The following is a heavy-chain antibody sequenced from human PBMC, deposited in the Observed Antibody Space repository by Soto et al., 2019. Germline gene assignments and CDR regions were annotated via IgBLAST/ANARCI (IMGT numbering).Heavy chain of an antibody. CDR1: GGTFSSYT. J-gene: IGHJ6*02. CDR2: IIPILGIA. CDR3: ARAGYCSSTSCYVSWGYYYYGVDV. D-gene: IGHD2-2*01. V-gene: IGHV1-69*02. Sequence: QVQLVQSGAEVKKPGSSVKVSCKASGGTFSSYTISWVRQAPGQGLEWMGRIIPILGIANYAQKFQGRVTITADKSTSTAYMELSSLRSEDTAVYYCARAGYCSSTSCYVSWGYYYYGVDVWGQGTTVTVSS.